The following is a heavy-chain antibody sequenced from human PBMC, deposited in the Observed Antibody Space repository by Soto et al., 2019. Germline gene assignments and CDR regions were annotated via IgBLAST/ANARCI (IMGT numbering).Heavy chain of an antibody. CDR3: AKDAQVGADYYGMDV. CDR1: GFTFDDYA. Sequence: GGSLRLSCAASGFTFDDYAMHWVRQAPGKGLEWVSLISWDGGSTYYADSVKGRFTISRDNSKNSLYLQMNSLRAVDTALYYCAKDAQVGADYYGMDVWGQGTTVTVSS. D-gene: IGHD1-26*01. CDR2: ISWDGGST. J-gene: IGHJ6*02. V-gene: IGHV3-43D*03.